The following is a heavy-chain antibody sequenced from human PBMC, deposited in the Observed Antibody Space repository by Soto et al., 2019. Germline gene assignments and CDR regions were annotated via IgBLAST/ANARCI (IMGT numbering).Heavy chain of an antibody. D-gene: IGHD6-13*01. Sequence: KSSETLSLTCAVSGGSISSSNWWSWVRQPPGKGLEWIGEIYHSGSTNYNPSLKSRVTISVDKSNNQFSLKLSSVTAADAAVYYYERDSSTWSNWSGPWGQATLVAVSS. J-gene: IGHJ5*02. CDR2: IYHSGST. CDR1: GGSISSSNW. V-gene: IGHV4-4*02. CDR3: ERDSSTWSNWSGP.